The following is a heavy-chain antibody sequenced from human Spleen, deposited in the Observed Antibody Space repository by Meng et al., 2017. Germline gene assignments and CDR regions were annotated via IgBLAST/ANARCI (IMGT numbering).Heavy chain of an antibody. Sequence: GESLKISCTASGLTFGDCALSWFRQAPGKGLEWVGRIKSKTDGGTTDYAAPVQGRFTISRDDSKNTLYLQMNSLKTEDAAVYYCARANTELSSDAFDMWGQGTMVTVSS. CDR3: ARANTELSSDAFDM. J-gene: IGHJ3*02. V-gene: IGHV3-15*01. CDR1: GLTFGDCA. D-gene: IGHD1-7*01. CDR2: IKSKTDGGTT.